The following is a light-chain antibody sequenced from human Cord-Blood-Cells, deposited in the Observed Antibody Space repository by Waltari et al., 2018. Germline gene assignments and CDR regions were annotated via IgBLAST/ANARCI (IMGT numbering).Light chain of an antibody. CDR3: QQSYSTPIT. Sequence: DIQITQSPSSLSASVGDSVTITCRASQSISSYLKWYQQKPGKAPKLLIYAASSLQSGVPSRVRGSGAGTDFTLTISSLQPEDFATYYCQQSYSTPITFGQGTRLEIK. V-gene: IGKV1-39*01. CDR1: QSISSY. CDR2: AAS. J-gene: IGKJ5*01.